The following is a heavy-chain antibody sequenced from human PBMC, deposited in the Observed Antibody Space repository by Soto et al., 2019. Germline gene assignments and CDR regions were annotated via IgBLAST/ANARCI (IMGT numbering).Heavy chain of an antibody. Sequence: LRLSCAASGFSVRTNYMSWVRQAPGKGLEWVSVFESGGSIYYADSVKGRFIISRDYAKNTVYLQMNSLRADDTAVYYCARAGVTPHFFDYWGQGPWSPSPQ. J-gene: IGHJ4*02. CDR3: ARAGVTPHFFDY. V-gene: IGHV3-53*01. D-gene: IGHD2-21*02. CDR1: GFSVRTNY. CDR2: FESGGSI.